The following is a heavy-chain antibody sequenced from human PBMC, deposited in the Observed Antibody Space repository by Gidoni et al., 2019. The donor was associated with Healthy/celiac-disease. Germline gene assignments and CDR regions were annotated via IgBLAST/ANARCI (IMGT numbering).Heavy chain of an antibody. D-gene: IGHD1-26*01. CDR3: TLLGSYSPFDY. CDR2: IKSKTDGGTT. Sequence: EVQMVESGGGSVKPGGSLRLPRAASGFTSSNAWMSWVRQAPGKGLEWVGRIKSKTDGGTTDYAAPVKGRFTISRDDSKNTLYLQRNSLKTEDTAVYYCTLLGSYSPFDYWGQGTLVTVSS. J-gene: IGHJ4*02. V-gene: IGHV3-15*01. CDR1: GFTSSNAW.